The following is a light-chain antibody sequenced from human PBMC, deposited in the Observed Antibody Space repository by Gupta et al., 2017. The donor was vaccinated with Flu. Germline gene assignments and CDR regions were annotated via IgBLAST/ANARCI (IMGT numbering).Light chain of an antibody. V-gene: IGLV3-25*02. J-gene: IGLJ3*02. CDR1: ALAQKD. Sequence: SSELTQSPSLSVSPGQTARITCSGDALAQKDADWYQKRPGHAPLLLIYKDTERPSGIPERFSGSSSGATVTLSISGVQAEDEADYYCQSPDFTGHHWMFGAGSRLAVL. CDR3: QSPDFTGHHWM. CDR2: KDT.